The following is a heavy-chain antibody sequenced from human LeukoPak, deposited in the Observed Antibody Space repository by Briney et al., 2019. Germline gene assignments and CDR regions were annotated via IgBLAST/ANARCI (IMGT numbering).Heavy chain of an antibody. CDR2: VSADNGNT. CDR1: GYSFTNYS. CDR3: SLDQDRPTVTTIKVDYSYNDYYVDG. Sequence: ASVKVSCKASGYSFTNYSISWVREAPGQGLECMGWVSADNGNTNYAQKLRGRVTMTTDTSTSTAYMELRSLRSDDTAVYYLSLDQDRPTVTTIKVDYSYNDYYVDGWGKGTPVTVSS. D-gene: IGHD4-17*01. V-gene: IGHV1-18*01. J-gene: IGHJ6*03.